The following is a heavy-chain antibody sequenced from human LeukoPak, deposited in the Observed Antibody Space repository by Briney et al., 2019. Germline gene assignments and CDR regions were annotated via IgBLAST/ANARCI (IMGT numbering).Heavy chain of an antibody. Sequence: ASVKVSCKASGYTFTGYYMHWVRQAPGQGLEWMGWINPNSGGTNYAQKFQGRVTMTRDTSISTAYMELSRLRSDDTAVYYCARGGRLRSSWPPRMDYYMDVWGKGTTVTVSS. CDR2: INPNSGGT. CDR3: ARGGRLRSSWPPRMDYYMDV. D-gene: IGHD6-13*01. J-gene: IGHJ6*03. V-gene: IGHV1-2*02. CDR1: GYTFTGYY.